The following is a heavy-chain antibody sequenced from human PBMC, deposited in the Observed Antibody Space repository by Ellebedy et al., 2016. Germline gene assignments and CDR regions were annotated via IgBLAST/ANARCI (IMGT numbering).Heavy chain of an antibody. J-gene: IGHJ4*02. CDR2: INPRGGST. Sequence: ASVKVSCKASGYTFTSYYIHWVRQAPGQGLEWMGIINPRGGSTNYAQNYGQKLQGRVTMTRDTSTNTVHIVLSNLRSEDTAVYYCARASDFYFDYWGQGTLVTVSS. CDR3: ARASDFYFDY. CDR1: GYTFTSYY. V-gene: IGHV1-46*04.